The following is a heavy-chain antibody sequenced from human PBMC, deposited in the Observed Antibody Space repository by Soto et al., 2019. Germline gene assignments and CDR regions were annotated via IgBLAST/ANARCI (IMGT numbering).Heavy chain of an antibody. CDR1: RYIFTAYF. Sequence: QVQLVQSGAEVKKPGASVKVSCKAPRYIFTAYFMHWVRQAPGQGLEWMGWINPNHGATQYCLSFQGRVTITKDTSISKAYIELRSFSSDEPAVYYCASHEPGARFDPWGQGTLVIVSS. J-gene: IGHJ5*02. V-gene: IGHV1-2*02. CDR2: INPNHGAT. CDR3: ASHEPGARFDP.